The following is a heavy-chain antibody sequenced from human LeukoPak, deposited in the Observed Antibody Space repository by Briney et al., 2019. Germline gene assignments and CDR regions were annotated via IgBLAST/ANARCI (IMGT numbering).Heavy chain of an antibody. D-gene: IGHD5-18*01. CDR1: GFTFNSYA. CDR3: AKAIGGYSYGY. V-gene: IGHV3-23*01. Sequence: PGGSLRLSCAASGFTFNSYAMSWVRQAPGKGLEWVSAISGSGGSTYYADSVKGRFTIYRDNSKNTLYLQMNSLRAEDTALYYCAKAIGGYSYGYWGQGTLLTASS. CDR2: ISGSGGST. J-gene: IGHJ4*02.